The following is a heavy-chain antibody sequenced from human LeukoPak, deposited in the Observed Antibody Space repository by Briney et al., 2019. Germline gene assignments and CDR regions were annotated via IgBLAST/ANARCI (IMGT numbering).Heavy chain of an antibody. CDR3: ARVTHSGYEGFGY. CDR2: ISSSGSTI. Sequence: GGSLRLSCAASGFTFSSYEMNWVRQAPGKGLEWVSYISSSGSTIYYADSVKGRFTISRDNAKNSLYLQMNSLRAEDTAVYYCARVTHSGYEGFGYWGQGTLVTVSS. V-gene: IGHV3-48*03. J-gene: IGHJ4*02. D-gene: IGHD5-12*01. CDR1: GFTFSSYE.